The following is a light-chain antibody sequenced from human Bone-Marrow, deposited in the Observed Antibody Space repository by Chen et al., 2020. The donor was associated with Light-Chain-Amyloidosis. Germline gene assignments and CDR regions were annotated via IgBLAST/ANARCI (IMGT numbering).Light chain of an antibody. Sequence: SYELPQPPSVSVSPGQTARITCSGDDLPTKYAYWYQQKPGQAPVLVIHRDTEGPSGISERFSGSSSGTTATLTISGVQAEDEADYHCQSADSSGTYEVIFGGGTKLTVL. V-gene: IGLV3-25*03. CDR2: RDT. CDR1: DLPTKY. CDR3: QSADSSGTYEVI. J-gene: IGLJ2*01.